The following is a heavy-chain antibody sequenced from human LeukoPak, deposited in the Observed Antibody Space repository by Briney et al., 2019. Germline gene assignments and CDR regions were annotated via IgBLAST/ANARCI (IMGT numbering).Heavy chain of an antibody. CDR2: IYYSGST. CDR3: ARTVGALYDAYNI. CDR1: GGSISTYY. V-gene: IGHV4-59*08. J-gene: IGHJ3*02. Sequence: SETLSLTCTVSGGSISTYYWSWIRQPPGKGLEWIGYIYYSGSTNYNPSLKSRVTISVDTSKNQFSLKLSSVTAADTAVYYCARTVGALYDAYNIWGQGTMVTVSS. D-gene: IGHD1-26*01.